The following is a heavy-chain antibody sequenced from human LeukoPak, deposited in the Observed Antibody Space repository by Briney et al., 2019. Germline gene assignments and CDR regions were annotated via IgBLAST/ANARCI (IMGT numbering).Heavy chain of an antibody. CDR2: TYYRSKWYN. D-gene: IGHD3-9*01. J-gene: IGHJ4*02. Sequence: ALSLTCASSGDSLARNKGSWHWLTQYQSRDLEWLGRTYYRSKWYNDYAGSLISRITISPDTSQNQFSLQLYSVTPEDTAVYYCARDVGTTGWHTFDYWGQGTLVTVSS. CDR3: ARDVGTTGWHTFDY. V-gene: IGHV6-1*01. CDR1: GDSLARNKGS.